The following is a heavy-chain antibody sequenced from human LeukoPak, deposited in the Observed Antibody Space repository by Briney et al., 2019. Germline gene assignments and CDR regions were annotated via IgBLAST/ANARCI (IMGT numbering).Heavy chain of an antibody. CDR2: IIPIFGTA. D-gene: IGHD3-22*01. CDR3: AREDYYDSSGYQDY. J-gene: IGHJ4*02. V-gene: IGHV1-69*05. CDR1: GYTFTSYG. Sequence: SVKVSCKASGYTFTSYGISWVRQAPGQGLEWMGRIIPIFGTANYAQKFQGRVTITTDESTSTAYMELSSLRSEDTAVYYCAREDYYDSSGYQDYWGQGTLVTVSS.